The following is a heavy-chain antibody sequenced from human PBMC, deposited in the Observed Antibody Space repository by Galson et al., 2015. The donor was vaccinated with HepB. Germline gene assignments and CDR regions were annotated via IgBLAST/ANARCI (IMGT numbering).Heavy chain of an antibody. J-gene: IGHJ5*02. Sequence: SVKVSCKASGYTFTGYYMHWVRQAPGQGLEWMGWINPNSGGTNYAQKFQGRVTMTRDTSTSTAYMELSRLRSDDTAVYYCARGDVVVGAASAVDPWGQGTLVTVSS. D-gene: IGHD2-2*01. V-gene: IGHV1-2*02. CDR2: INPNSGGT. CDR3: ARGDVVVGAASAVDP. CDR1: GYTFTGYY.